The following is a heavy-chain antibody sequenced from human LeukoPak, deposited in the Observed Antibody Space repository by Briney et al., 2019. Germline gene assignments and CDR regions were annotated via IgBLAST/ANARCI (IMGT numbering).Heavy chain of an antibody. D-gene: IGHD6-19*01. V-gene: IGHV4-34*01. J-gene: IGHJ1*01. CDR1: GGSFSDYY. CDR2: INHSGST. CDR3: AICHVAGKILH. Sequence: PSETLSLTCAVYGGSFSDYYWTWIRQPPGKGLEWIGEINHSGSTNYNPSLKSRVTISVDTSKNQFSLNVRSVTAADTAVYYCAICHVAGKILHWGQGTLVTVSS.